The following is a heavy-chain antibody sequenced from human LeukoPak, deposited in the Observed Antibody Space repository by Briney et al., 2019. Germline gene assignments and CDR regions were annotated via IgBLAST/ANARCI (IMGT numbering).Heavy chain of an antibody. D-gene: IGHD5-18*01. V-gene: IGHV3-48*01. J-gene: IGHJ4*02. Sequence: QPGGSLRLSCAASGFTFSSHSMNWVRQAPGKGLEWVSYISSSSSTIYYADSVKGRFTISRDNAKNSLYLQMNSLRAEDTAIYYCAKGLRGYSYDTFDYWGQGILVTVSS. CDR1: GFTFSSHS. CDR2: ISSSSSTI. CDR3: AKGLRGYSYDTFDY.